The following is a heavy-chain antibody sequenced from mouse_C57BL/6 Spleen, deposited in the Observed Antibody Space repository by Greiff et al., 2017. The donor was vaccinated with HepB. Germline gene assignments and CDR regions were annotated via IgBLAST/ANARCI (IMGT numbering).Heavy chain of an antibody. V-gene: IGHV1-76*01. Sequence: VKVVESGAELVRPGASVKLSCKASGYTFTDYYINWVKQRPGQGLEWIARIYPGSGNTYYNEKFKGKATLTAEKSSSTAYMQLSSLTSEDSAVYFCASYDYDENYFDYWGQGTTLTVSS. D-gene: IGHD2-4*01. CDR3: ASYDYDENYFDY. CDR2: IYPGSGNT. J-gene: IGHJ2*01. CDR1: GYTFTDYY.